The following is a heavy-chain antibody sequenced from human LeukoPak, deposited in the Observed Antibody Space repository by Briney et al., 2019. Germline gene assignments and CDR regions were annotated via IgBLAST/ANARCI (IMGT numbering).Heavy chain of an antibody. V-gene: IGHV3-30*14. J-gene: IGHJ4*02. CDR2: K. CDR3: ARVRKSSSWYPLDY. Sequence: KYYADSVKGRFSISRDNSKNTLYLQMNSLRAEDTAVYYCARVRKSSSWYPLDYWGQGTLVTVSS. D-gene: IGHD6-13*01.